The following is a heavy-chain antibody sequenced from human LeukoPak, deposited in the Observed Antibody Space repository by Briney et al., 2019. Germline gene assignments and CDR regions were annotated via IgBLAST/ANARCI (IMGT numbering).Heavy chain of an antibody. CDR1: GYTFTSYY. J-gene: IGHJ4*02. CDR3: AREYSHGDHDY. CDR2: INPSGGST. Sequence: ASVKVSCKASGYTFTSYYMHWVRQAPGQGLEWMGIINPSGGSTSYAQKFQGRVTMTRDTSTSTAYMELSSLRSEDTAVYYCAREYSHGDHDYWGQGTLVTVSS. V-gene: IGHV1-46*01. D-gene: IGHD4-17*01.